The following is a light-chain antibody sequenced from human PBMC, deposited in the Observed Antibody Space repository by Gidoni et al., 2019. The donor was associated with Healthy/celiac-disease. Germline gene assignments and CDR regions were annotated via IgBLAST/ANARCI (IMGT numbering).Light chain of an antibody. V-gene: IGKV3-11*01. CDR2: DAS. CDR1: QSVSRY. CDR3: QQRSNWPRIT. J-gene: IGKJ5*01. Sequence: EIVLTQSPATLSLSPGERATLSCRASQSVSRYLAWYQQKPGQAPRLLIYDASNRATGIPARFSGSGSGTDFTLTISSLEPEDFAVYYCQQRSNWPRITFXQXTRLEIK.